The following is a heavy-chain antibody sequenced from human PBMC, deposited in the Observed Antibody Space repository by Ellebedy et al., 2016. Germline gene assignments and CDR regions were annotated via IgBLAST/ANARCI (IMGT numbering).Heavy chain of an antibody. V-gene: IGHV1-69*06. J-gene: IGHJ4*02. D-gene: IGHD1-1*01. Sequence: SVKVSCKTSGGTFSSYAIGWVRQAPGQGLEWMGGIIPYSGTANYAQKFQGRVTITADRSTSTAYMEVSSLKSADPAVYYCANESGTTGTTGYVAPTGSFDYWGQGTRVSVSS. CDR1: GGTFSSYA. CDR2: IIPYSGTA. CDR3: ANESGTTGTTGYVAPTGSFDY.